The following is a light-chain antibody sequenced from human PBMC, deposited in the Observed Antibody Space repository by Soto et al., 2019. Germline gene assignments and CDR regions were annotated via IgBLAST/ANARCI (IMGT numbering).Light chain of an antibody. Sequence: EIVLTQSPGTLCLSPGERATLSCRSSQSVSSYYLAWYQQKPGQAPRLLIYAASSRATGIPDRFSGGGSGTDFTLTISRLEPEDFAVYYCQQCGSSPWTVGQGTQVEIK. CDR2: AAS. CDR3: QQCGSSPWT. J-gene: IGKJ1*01. V-gene: IGKV3-20*01. CDR1: QSVSSYY.